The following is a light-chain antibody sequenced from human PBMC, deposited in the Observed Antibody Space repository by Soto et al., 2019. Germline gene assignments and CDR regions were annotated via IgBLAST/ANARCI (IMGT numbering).Light chain of an antibody. V-gene: IGLV1-40*01. CDR1: RSNIGAGYD. Sequence: QSVLTQPPSVSGAPGQRVTISCTGSRSNIGAGYDVHWYQQLPGTAPKLLIYGNSNRPSGVPDRFSGSKSGTSASLAITGLKAEDEADYYCQSYDSSLSAVVFGGGTKLTVL. CDR3: QSYDSSLSAVV. J-gene: IGLJ2*01. CDR2: GNS.